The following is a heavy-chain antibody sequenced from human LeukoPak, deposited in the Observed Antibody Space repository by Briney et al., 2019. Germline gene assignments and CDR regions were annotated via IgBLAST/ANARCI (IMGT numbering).Heavy chain of an antibody. D-gene: IGHD3-10*01. CDR3: AKGSPLDLGAGQSYYYGMGV. J-gene: IGHJ6*02. Sequence: GGSLRLSCAASGFTFSSYGMHWVRQAPGKGLEWVAVVWYDASNKYYADSVKGRFTISRDNSKHTLFLQMGSLRAEDTAVYYCAKGSPLDLGAGQSYYYGMGVWGQGTTVTVSS. V-gene: IGHV3-33*06. CDR1: GFTFSSYG. CDR2: VWYDASNK.